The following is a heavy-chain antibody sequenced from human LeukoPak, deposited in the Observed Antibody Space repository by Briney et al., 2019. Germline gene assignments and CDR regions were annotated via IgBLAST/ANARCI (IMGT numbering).Heavy chain of an antibody. D-gene: IGHD3-22*01. V-gene: IGHV3-23*01. Sequence: PGRSLRLSCAASGFTFSGYGMSWVRQAPGKGLEWVSGISGRGDNTDYADSVKGRFTISRDNSKNTLYLQMNSLRAEDTAVYYCARGRAPLSSSSGYFYFDSWGQGTLVTVSS. CDR2: ISGRGDNT. J-gene: IGHJ4*02. CDR1: GFTFSGYG. CDR3: ARGRAPLSSSSGYFYFDS.